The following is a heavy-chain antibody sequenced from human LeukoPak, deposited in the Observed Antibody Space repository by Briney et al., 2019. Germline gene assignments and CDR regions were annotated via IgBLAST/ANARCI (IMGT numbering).Heavy chain of an antibody. V-gene: IGHV3-48*03. D-gene: IGHD3-10*01. CDR3: GRDAVLGSGSIDY. CDR1: GFTFSSYE. J-gene: IGHJ4*02. Sequence: HSGGSLRLSCAASGFTFSSYEMNWVRQAPGKGLEWVSYISSSGSTIYYADSVKGRFTISRDNAKNTLYLQMNSLGVEDTAVYYCGRDAVLGSGSIDYWGQGVLVTVSS. CDR2: ISSSGSTI.